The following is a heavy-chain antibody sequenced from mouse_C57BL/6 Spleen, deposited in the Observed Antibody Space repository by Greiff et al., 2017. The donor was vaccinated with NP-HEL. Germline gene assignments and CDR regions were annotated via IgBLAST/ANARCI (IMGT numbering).Heavy chain of an antibody. Sequence: VQLQQSGPELVKPGASVKISCKASGYAFSSSWMNWVKQRPGKGLEWIGRIYPGDGDTNYNGKFKGKATLTADKSSSTAYMQLSSLTSEDSAVYFCARRAYSLDYWGQGTTLTVSS. D-gene: IGHD2-10*01. J-gene: IGHJ2*01. CDR2: IYPGDGDT. V-gene: IGHV1-82*01. CDR1: GYAFSSSW. CDR3: ARRAYSLDY.